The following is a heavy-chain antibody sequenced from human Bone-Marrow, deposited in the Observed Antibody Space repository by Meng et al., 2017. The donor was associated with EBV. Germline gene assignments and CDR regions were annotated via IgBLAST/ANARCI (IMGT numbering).Heavy chain of an antibody. V-gene: IGHV3-11*01. Sequence: VHVGEFGVGLVKPEGSLCLSLAASGFTFSNYYMSWVRQAPGKGLEWVSYISSSGSTIYYADSVKCRFTISRENAKNSLYLQMNSLRAEDTAVYYCATTDPLRFDYWGQGTLVTVSS. CDR2: ISSSGSTI. CDR1: GFTFSNYY. CDR3: ATTDPLRFDY. J-gene: IGHJ4*02.